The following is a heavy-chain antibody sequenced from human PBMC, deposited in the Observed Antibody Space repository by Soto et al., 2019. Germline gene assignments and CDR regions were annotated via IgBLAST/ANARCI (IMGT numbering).Heavy chain of an antibody. V-gene: IGHV3-33*01. CDR2: IWYDGTKK. J-gene: IGHJ5*02. D-gene: IGHD6-19*01. Sequence: VQLVESGGGVVQSGRSLTLSCAASGFSLRTYGMHWLRRAPGKGLEWVAFIWYDGTKKFYANSVKGRSTISKDNSNNILYLQMSGLRAEDTAVYYCVRDVVTAVAGSVNWFDPWGQGTLVTVSS. CDR3: VRDVVTAVAGSVNWFDP. CDR1: GFSLRTYG.